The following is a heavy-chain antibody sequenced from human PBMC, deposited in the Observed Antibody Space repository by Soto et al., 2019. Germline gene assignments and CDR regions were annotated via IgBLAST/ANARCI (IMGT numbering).Heavy chain of an antibody. Sequence: LRLSCAASGFTFSSYEMNWVRQAPGKGLEWISYIGGSGGTKYSADSVKGRFTISRDNAQNSLHLQMNSLRVEDTAVYYCARDRGGDVGQFLFPDGFDLWGQGTLVTVSS. CDR2: IGGSGGTK. V-gene: IGHV3-48*03. CDR3: ARDRGGDVGQFLFPDGFDL. D-gene: IGHD3-10*01. J-gene: IGHJ3*01. CDR1: GFTFSSYE.